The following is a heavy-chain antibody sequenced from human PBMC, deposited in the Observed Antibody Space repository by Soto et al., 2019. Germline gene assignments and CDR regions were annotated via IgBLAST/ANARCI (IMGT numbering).Heavy chain of an antibody. D-gene: IGHD3-3*01. V-gene: IGHV4-59*01. Sequence: PSETLSLTCTVSGGSISSYYWSWIRQPPGKGLEWIGYIYYSGSTNYNPSLKSRVTISVDTSKNQFSLKLSSVTAADTAVYYCARESNFLSREWLLYGGVLAFWAKGTKVTVSS. CDR3: ARESNFLSREWLLYGGVLAF. CDR1: GGSISSYY. J-gene: IGHJ6*04. CDR2: IYYSGST.